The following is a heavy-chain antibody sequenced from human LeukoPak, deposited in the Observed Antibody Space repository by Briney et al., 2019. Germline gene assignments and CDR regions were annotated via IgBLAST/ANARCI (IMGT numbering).Heavy chain of an antibody. J-gene: IGHJ4*02. CDR3: ARVYSGSMGY. Sequence: GGSLRLSCAASGFTFSSYAMHWVRQAPGKGLEWVAVMSHDGSNKYYADSVKGRFTISRDNSKNTLYLQMNSLRAEDTAVYYCARVYSGSMGYWGQGTLVTVSS. V-gene: IGHV3-30-3*01. D-gene: IGHD1-26*01. CDR1: GFTFSSYA. CDR2: MSHDGSNK.